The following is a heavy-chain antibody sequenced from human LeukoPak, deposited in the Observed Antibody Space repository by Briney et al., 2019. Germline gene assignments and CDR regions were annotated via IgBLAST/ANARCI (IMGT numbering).Heavy chain of an antibody. V-gene: IGHV4-34*01. Sequence: SETLSLTCAVYGGSFSGYYWSWIRQPPGKGLEWIGSIYYSGSTYYNPSLKSRVTISVDTSKNQFSLKLSSVTAADTAVYYCARREQQLGWFDPWGQGTLVTVSS. CDR1: GGSFSGYY. CDR3: ARREQQLGWFDP. CDR2: IYYSGST. D-gene: IGHD6-13*01. J-gene: IGHJ5*02.